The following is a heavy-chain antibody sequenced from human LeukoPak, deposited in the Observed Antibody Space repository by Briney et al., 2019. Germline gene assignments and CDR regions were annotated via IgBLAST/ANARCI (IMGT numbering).Heavy chain of an antibody. CDR2: VAHDDGST. Sequence: GGSLRLPCTASGFTFGDYDMSWVRQGPGKGLEWVSAVAHDDGSTYYADSVKGRFTISSDKSKNTLYLQMNSLRVDDTAVYSCAKEFGSRRYYFDFWGRGTLVTVSS. CDR3: AKEFGSRRYYFDF. V-gene: IGHV3-23*01. CDR1: GFTFGDYD. J-gene: IGHJ4*02. D-gene: IGHD3-16*01.